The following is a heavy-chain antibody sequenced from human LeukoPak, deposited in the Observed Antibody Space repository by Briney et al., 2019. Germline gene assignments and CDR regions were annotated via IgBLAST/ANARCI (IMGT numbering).Heavy chain of an antibody. CDR1: RYTFTDYY. Sequence: ASVKVSCKASRYTFTDYYMHWVRQAPGQGLEWMGWINPNRGGTTSAQKFQGRVTMTRDTSISTVFMELGRLRSDDTAVYYCARTYCSSARCGGYGAFDIWGQGTMVTVSS. J-gene: IGHJ3*02. D-gene: IGHD2-2*01. V-gene: IGHV1-2*02. CDR3: ARTYCSSARCGGYGAFDI. CDR2: INPNRGGT.